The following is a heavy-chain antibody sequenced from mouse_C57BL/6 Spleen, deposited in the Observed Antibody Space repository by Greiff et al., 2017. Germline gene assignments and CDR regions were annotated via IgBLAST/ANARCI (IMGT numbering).Heavy chain of an antibody. CDR2: INPNNGGT. CDR3: ARALITTVVGYFDY. J-gene: IGHJ2*01. V-gene: IGHV1-18*01. Sequence: EVQLQQSGPELVKPGASVKIPCKASGYTFTDYNMDWVKQSHGKSLEWIGDINPNNGGTIYNQKFKGKATLTVDKSSSTAYMELRSLTSEDTAVYYCARALITTVVGYFDYWGQGTTLTVSS. D-gene: IGHD1-1*01. CDR1: GYTFTDYN.